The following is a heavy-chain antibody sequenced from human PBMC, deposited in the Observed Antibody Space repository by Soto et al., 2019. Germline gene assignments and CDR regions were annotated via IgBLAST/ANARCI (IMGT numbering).Heavy chain of an antibody. D-gene: IGHD4-17*01. CDR1: GYTLTELS. J-gene: IGHJ4*02. CDR3: ATVNPLLGYGGTPFDY. CDR2: FDPEDGET. Sequence: ASVKVSCKVSGYTLTELSMHWVRQAPGKGLEWMGGFDPEDGETIYAQKFQGRVTMTEDTSTDTAYMELSSLRSEDTAVYYCATVNPLLGYGGTPFDYWGQGTLVTVSS. V-gene: IGHV1-24*01.